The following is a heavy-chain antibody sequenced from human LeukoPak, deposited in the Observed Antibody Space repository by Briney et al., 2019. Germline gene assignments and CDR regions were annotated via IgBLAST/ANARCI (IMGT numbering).Heavy chain of an antibody. CDR1: GFTFSSYS. D-gene: IGHD2-2*01. CDR3: ARDCGTTTCSYFDY. Sequence: GGSLRLSCAASGFTFSSYSMNWVRQAPGKGLEWVSYISSSSGTIYYADSVKGRFTISRDNAKNSLYLQMNSLRAEDTAVYYCARDCGTTTCSYFDYWGQGTLVTVSS. CDR2: ISSSSGTI. J-gene: IGHJ4*02. V-gene: IGHV3-48*01.